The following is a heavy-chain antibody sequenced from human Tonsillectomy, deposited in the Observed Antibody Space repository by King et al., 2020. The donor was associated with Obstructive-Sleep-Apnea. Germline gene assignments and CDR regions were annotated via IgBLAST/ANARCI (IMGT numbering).Heavy chain of an antibody. V-gene: IGHV3-9*01. D-gene: IGHD6-19*01. CDR3: AKDIYSGWYEGHFEY. Sequence: VQLVESGGGLVQPGRPLRLSCGASGFTFDDFAMHWVRQAPGEGLEWVSGISWNCGSIGYADSCKGRFTISRDNTKKSGDLQMNSLRGEDTAMYYCAKDIYSGWYEGHFEYWGQGALVTVSS. J-gene: IGHJ4*02. CDR2: ISWNCGSI. CDR1: GFTFDDFA.